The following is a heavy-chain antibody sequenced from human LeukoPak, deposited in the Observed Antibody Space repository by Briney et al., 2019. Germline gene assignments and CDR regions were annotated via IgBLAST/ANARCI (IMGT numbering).Heavy chain of an antibody. CDR1: GFTFSSYG. Sequence: GGSLRLSCAASGFTFSSYGMHWVRQAPGKGLEWVAVISYDGSNKYYADSVKGRFTISRDNSRNTLYLQMNSLRAEDTAVYYCAKEGRSGWYSGYWGQGTLVTVSS. D-gene: IGHD6-19*01. CDR3: AKEGRSGWYSGY. CDR2: ISYDGSNK. J-gene: IGHJ4*02. V-gene: IGHV3-30*18.